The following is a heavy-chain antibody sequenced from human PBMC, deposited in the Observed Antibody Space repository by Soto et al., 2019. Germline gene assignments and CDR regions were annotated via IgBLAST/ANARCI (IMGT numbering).Heavy chain of an antibody. CDR2: ISGSGGST. D-gene: IGHD1-1*01. Sequence: GGSLILSCAASGFTFSSYSMSWVRQAPGKGLGWVSAISGSGGSTYYADSVKGRFAISRDNSKNTLYLQMNSLRAEDTAVYYCAKDPGNWNRFDYWGQGTLVTVSS. CDR3: AKDPGNWNRFDY. J-gene: IGHJ4*02. V-gene: IGHV3-23*01. CDR1: GFTFSSYS.